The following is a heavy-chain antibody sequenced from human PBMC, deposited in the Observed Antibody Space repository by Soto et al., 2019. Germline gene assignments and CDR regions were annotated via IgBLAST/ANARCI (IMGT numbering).Heavy chain of an antibody. CDR1: GGSSSSGGYY. CDR3: ARSYMVRGVANWFDP. CDR2: IYYSGST. V-gene: IGHV4-31*03. Sequence: PSETLSLTCTVSGGSSSSGGYYWSWIRQNKGKGLEWIGYIYYSGSTYYNPYLKSRVTISVDTSKNQFSLKLSSVTAADTAVYYCARSYMVRGVANWFDPWGQGTLVTVSS. D-gene: IGHD3-10*01. J-gene: IGHJ5*02.